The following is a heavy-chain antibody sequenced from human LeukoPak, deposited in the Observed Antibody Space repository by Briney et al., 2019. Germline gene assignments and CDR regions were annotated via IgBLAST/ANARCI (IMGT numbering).Heavy chain of an antibody. V-gene: IGHV1-69*01. CDR2: IIPIFGTA. D-gene: IGHD3-10*01. Sequence: SVKVSCKASGGTLSSYAISWVRQAPGQGLEWTGGIIPIFGTANYAQKFQGRVTITADESTSTAYMELSSLRSEDTAVYYCASKNYGSGSYFDYWGQGTLVTVSS. J-gene: IGHJ4*02. CDR3: ASKNYGSGSYFDY. CDR1: GGTLSSYA.